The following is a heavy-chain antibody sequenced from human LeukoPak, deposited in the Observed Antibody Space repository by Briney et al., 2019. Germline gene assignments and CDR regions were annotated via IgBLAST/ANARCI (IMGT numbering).Heavy chain of an antibody. V-gene: IGHV4-59*01. J-gene: IGHJ4*02. CDR3: ARDRSEFDY. CDR1: GGSISSYC. CDR2: IYYSGST. Sequence: PSETLSLTCTVPGGSISSYCWSWIRQPPGKRLEWTGYIYYSGSTNYNPSLQSRVTISVDTSKNQFSLKLSSVTAADTAVYFCARDRSEFDYWGQGTLVTVSS.